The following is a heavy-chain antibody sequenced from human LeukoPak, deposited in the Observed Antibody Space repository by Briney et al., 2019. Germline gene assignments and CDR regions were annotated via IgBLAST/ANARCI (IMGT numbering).Heavy chain of an antibody. Sequence: GASVKVSCKASGYTFTSYYMHWVRQAPGQGLEWMGIINPSGGSTSYAQKFQGRVTMTRDTSTNTVYMELSSLRSEYTAVYFCARATLSDYYFNYWGQGTLVTVSS. CDR2: INPSGGST. V-gene: IGHV1-46*01. J-gene: IGHJ4*02. CDR3: ARATLSDYYFNY. CDR1: GYTFTSYY.